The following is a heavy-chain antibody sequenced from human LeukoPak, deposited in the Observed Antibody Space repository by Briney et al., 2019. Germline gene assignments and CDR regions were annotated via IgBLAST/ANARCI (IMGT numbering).Heavy chain of an antibody. CDR2: INHSGGT. CDR1: GGSISGSSYF. J-gene: IGHJ4*02. V-gene: IGHV4-39*07. CDR3: AREEQWLVPTAFDY. Sequence: PSETLSLTCTVSGGSISGSSYFWGWSRQPPGKGLEWIGEINHSGGTNYNPSLKSRVTISVDTSKNQFSLKLSSVTAADTAVYYCAREEQWLVPTAFDYWGQGTLVTVSS. D-gene: IGHD6-19*01.